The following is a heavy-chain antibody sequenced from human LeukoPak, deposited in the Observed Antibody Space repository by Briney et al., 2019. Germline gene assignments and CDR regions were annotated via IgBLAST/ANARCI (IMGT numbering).Heavy chain of an antibody. CDR1: GYTFTSYG. CDR3: ARGSSSY. Sequence: ASVKVSCKASGYTFTSYGISWVRQAPGQGLEWMGRINPNSGGTNYAQKFQGRVTMTRDTSISTAYMELSRLRSDDTAVYYCARGSSSYWGQGALVTVCS. V-gene: IGHV1-2*06. CDR2: INPNSGGT. J-gene: IGHJ4*02. D-gene: IGHD6-6*01.